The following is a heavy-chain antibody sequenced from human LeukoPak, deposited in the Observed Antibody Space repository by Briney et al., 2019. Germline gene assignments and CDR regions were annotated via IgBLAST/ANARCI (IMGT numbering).Heavy chain of an antibody. CDR3: AREGSRHYYYYYGMDV. D-gene: IGHD1-1*01. CDR2: IIPIFGTA. V-gene: IGHV1-69*13. CDR1: GGTFSSYA. Sequence: SVKVSCKASGGTFSSYAISWVRQAPGQGLEWMGGIIPIFGTANYAQKFQGRVTITADESTSTAYMELSSLRSEDTAVYYCAREGSRHYYYYYGMDVWGQGTTVTVSS. J-gene: IGHJ6*02.